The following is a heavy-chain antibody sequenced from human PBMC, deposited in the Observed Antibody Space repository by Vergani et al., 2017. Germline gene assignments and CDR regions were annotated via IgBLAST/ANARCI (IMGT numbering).Heavy chain of an antibody. CDR2: IYTSGST. CDR3: ASIAAAGRYYYYGMDV. D-gene: IGHD6-13*01. Sequence: QVQLQESGPGLVKPSQTLSLTCTVSGGSISSGSYYWSWIRQPAGKGLEWIGRIYTSGSTNYNPSLKSRVTISVDTSKNQFSLKLSSVTAADTAVYYCASIAAAGRYYYYGMDVWGQGP. CDR1: GGSISSGSYY. V-gene: IGHV4-61*02. J-gene: IGHJ6*02.